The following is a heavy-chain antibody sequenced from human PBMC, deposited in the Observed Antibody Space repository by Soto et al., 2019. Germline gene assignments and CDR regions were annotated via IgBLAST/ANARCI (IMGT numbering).Heavy chain of an antibody. V-gene: IGHV3-33*01. CDR1: GFTFSSYG. CDR2: IWYDGSNK. Sequence: QVQLVESGGGVVQPGRSLRLSCAASGFTFSSYGMHWVRQAPGKGLEWVAVIWYDGSNKYYADSVKGRFTISRDNSKNTLYLQMNSLRAEDTAVYYCARDAWILGESATYPWYYFDYWGQGTLVTVSS. D-gene: IGHD5-18*01. J-gene: IGHJ4*02. CDR3: ARDAWILGESATYPWYYFDY.